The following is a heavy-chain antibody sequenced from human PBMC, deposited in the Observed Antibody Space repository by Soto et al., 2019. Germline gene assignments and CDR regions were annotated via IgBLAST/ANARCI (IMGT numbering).Heavy chain of an antibody. CDR2: TYYRSKWYN. D-gene: IGHD1-7*01. Sequence: LSLTCAISGYSVSSNSAAWNWIRQSPSRGLEWLGRTYYRSKWYNDYAVSVKSRITINPDTSKNQFSLQLNSVTPEDTTVYYCERSYNWNYNWDDWGQGTLVTVSS. V-gene: IGHV6-1*01. CDR3: ERSYNWNYNWDD. J-gene: IGHJ4*02. CDR1: GYSVSSNSAA.